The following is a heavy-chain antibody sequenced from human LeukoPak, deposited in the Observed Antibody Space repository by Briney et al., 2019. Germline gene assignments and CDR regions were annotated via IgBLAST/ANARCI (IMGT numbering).Heavy chain of an antibody. CDR1: GGSISSYY. CDR3: ATGRAYSSVDY. Sequence: PSETLSLTCTVSGGSISSYYWSWVRQPPGKGLEWIGWIYYTGSTNYNPSLKSRVTISVDPSKNQSSLKLSSVTAADTAVYYCATGRAYSSVDYWGQGTLVTVSS. CDR2: IYYTGST. V-gene: IGHV4-59*01. J-gene: IGHJ4*02. D-gene: IGHD6-19*01.